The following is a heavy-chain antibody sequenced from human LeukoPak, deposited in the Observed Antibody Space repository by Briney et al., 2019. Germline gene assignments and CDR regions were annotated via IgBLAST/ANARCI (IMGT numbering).Heavy chain of an antibody. J-gene: IGHJ6*02. CDR3: ARDRAHYGGNSGYYYGMDV. CDR1: GFTFSSYS. D-gene: IGHD4-23*01. V-gene: IGHV3-21*01. Sequence: GGSLRPSCAASGFTFSSYSMNWVRQAPGKGLEWVSSIGSSSSYIYYADSVKGRFTISRDNAKNSLYLQMNSLRAEDTAVYYCARDRAHYGGNSGYYYGMDVWGQGTTVTVSS. CDR2: IGSSSSYI.